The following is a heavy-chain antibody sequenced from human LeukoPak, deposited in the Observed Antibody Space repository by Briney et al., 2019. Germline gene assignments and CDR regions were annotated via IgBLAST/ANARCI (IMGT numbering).Heavy chain of an antibody. CDR3: ARRYYYDSSGYYFDAFDI. Sequence: SETLSLTCTVSGGSISSYYWSWIRQPPGKGLEWIGYIYYSGSTNYNPSLKSRVTMSVDTSKNQFSLKLSSVTAADTAVYYCARRYYYDSSGYYFDAFDIWGQGTMVTVSS. D-gene: IGHD3-22*01. CDR2: IYYSGST. V-gene: IGHV4-59*01. J-gene: IGHJ3*02. CDR1: GGSISSYY.